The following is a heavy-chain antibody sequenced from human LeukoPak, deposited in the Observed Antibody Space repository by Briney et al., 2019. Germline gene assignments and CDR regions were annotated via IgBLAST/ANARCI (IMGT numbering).Heavy chain of an antibody. Sequence: GRSLRLSCAASGFTFSSYGMHWVRQAPGKGLEWVAVISYDGSNKYYADSVKGRFTISRDNSKNTLYLQMNSLRAEDTAVYYCAKDRSFIAAAVNYWGQGTLVTVSS. D-gene: IGHD6-13*01. CDR3: AKDRSFIAAAVNY. CDR1: GFTFSSYG. CDR2: ISYDGSNK. J-gene: IGHJ4*02. V-gene: IGHV3-30*18.